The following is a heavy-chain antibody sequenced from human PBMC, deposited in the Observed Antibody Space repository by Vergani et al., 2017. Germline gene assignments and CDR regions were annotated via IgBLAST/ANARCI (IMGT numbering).Heavy chain of an antibody. V-gene: IGHV4-34*11. J-gene: IGHJ4*02. CDR1: GGSLSGYY. Sequence: QVQLQQWGPGLLKPSETLSLTCAVYGGSLSGYYWSWIRQPPGKGLEWIGYIYYSGSTNYNPSLKSRVTISVDTSKNQFSLKLSSVTAADTAVYYCARADSSSRVHYFDYWGQGTLVTVSS. CDR2: IYYSGST. CDR3: ARADSSSRVHYFDY. D-gene: IGHD6-6*01.